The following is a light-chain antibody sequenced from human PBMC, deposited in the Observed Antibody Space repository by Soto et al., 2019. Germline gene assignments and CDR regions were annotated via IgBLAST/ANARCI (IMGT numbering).Light chain of an antibody. Sequence: QSVLTQPPSASGTPGQRVTISCSGSSSHIGSNYVSWYQQLPGTAPKLLIYRNNQRPSGVPDRFSGSKSGTSASLAISGLRSEDEADYYCAAWDDSLSDVIFGGGTQLTVL. CDR2: RNN. J-gene: IGLJ2*01. CDR3: AAWDDSLSDVI. V-gene: IGLV1-47*01. CDR1: SSHIGSNY.